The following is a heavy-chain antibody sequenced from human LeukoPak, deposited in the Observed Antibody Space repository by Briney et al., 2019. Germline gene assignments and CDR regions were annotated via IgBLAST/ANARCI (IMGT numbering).Heavy chain of an antibody. V-gene: IGHV1-69*13. CDR3: ARACSSTSCYRHAFDI. CDR2: IIPIFGTA. Sequence: SVKVSCKASGCTFSSYAISWVRQAPGQGLEWMGGIIPIFGTANYAQKFQGRVTITADESTSTAYMELSSLRSEDTAVYYCARACSSTSCYRHAFDIWGQGTMVTVSS. CDR1: GCTFSSYA. J-gene: IGHJ3*02. D-gene: IGHD2-2*01.